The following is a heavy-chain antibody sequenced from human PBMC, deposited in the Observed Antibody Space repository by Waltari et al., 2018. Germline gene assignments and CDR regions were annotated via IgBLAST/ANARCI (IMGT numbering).Heavy chain of an antibody. J-gene: IGHJ2*01. D-gene: IGHD6-25*01. CDR1: GFTFSSYS. CDR3: ARDRVERHWYFDL. Sequence: EVQLVESGGGLVKPGGSLRLSCAASGFTFSSYSMHWVRQAPGKGLDWFSSISSSSSYIYYADSVKGRFTISRDNAKNSLYLQSNSLRAEDTAVYYCARDRVERHWYFDLWGRGTLVTVSS. CDR2: ISSSSSYI. V-gene: IGHV3-21*01.